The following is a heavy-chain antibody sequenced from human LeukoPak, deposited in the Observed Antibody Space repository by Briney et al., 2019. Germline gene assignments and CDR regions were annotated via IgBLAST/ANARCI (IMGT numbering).Heavy chain of an antibody. CDR3: AREQSGGTFDY. D-gene: IGHD2-15*01. CDR1: GYTFTDYY. Sequence: ASVKVSCKTSGYTFTDYYLHWVRQAPGQGLEWMGIINPSAGNTNYAQKFQGRVTMTRDTSTSTVYMDLSSLRSEDTAVYYCAREQSGGTFDYWGQGTLVTVSS. J-gene: IGHJ4*02. CDR2: INPSAGNT. V-gene: IGHV1-46*01.